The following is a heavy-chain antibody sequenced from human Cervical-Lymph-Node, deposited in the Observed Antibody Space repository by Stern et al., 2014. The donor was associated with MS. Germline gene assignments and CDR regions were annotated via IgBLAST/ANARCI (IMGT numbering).Heavy chain of an antibody. V-gene: IGHV1-69*18. CDR3: ARDYGGSWNWRGRNWFAP. Sequence: QVQLVESGAEVKKPGSSVKVSCKASGGTFSTFAISWLRQAPGQGLVWMGTIIPKFGTTNYAQKFHGRVTMTADESTTTAYMELSSLTSEDTAVYYCARDYGGSWNWRGRNWFAPWGQGTLVTVSS. D-gene: IGHD2-15*01. J-gene: IGHJ5*02. CDR1: GGTFSTFA. CDR2: IIPKFGTT.